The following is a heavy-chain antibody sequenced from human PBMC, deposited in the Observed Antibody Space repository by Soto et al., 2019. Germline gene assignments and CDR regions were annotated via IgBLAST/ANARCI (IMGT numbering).Heavy chain of an antibody. Sequence: GGSLRLSCAASGFIVSNYGMHWGRQAPGKGLEWVTIISYDGSVKYYADSVKGRFTISRDNSKNTLYLQMNSLRAEDTAVYYCAKDGTGGPPYYFDYWGQGTLVTVSS. D-gene: IGHD2-8*02. J-gene: IGHJ4*02. CDR1: GFIVSNYG. CDR3: AKDGTGGPPYYFDY. CDR2: ISYDGSVK. V-gene: IGHV3-30*18.